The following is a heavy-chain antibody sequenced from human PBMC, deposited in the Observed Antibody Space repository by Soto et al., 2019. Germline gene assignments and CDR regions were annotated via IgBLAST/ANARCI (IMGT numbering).Heavy chain of an antibody. J-gene: IGHJ5*02. CDR1: GFSLSTSGVG. CDR3: AHRRTELELQRGWFDP. Sequence: QITLKESGPTLVKPTQTLTLTCTFSGFSLSTSGVGVGWIRQPPGKALEWLALIYWDDDKRYSPSLKSRLTITKDTSNNQVVLTMTNMDPVDTATYYCAHRRTELELQRGWFDPWGQGTLVTVSS. V-gene: IGHV2-5*02. D-gene: IGHD1-7*01. CDR2: IYWDDDK.